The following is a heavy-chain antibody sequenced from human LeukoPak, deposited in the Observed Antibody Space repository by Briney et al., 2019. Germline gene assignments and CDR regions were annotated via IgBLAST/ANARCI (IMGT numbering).Heavy chain of an antibody. Sequence: PSETLSLTCAVSGDSISSSNWWSWVRQPPGKGLEWIAEIYHSGSTNYNPSLKSRVTISVDTSKNQFSLKLSSVTAADTAVYYCARLRSVSSAMIVATYYYYMDVWGKGTAVTISS. CDR1: GDSISSSNW. CDR2: IYHSGST. CDR3: ARLRSVSSAMIVATYYYYMDV. J-gene: IGHJ6*03. V-gene: IGHV4-4*02. D-gene: IGHD3-22*01.